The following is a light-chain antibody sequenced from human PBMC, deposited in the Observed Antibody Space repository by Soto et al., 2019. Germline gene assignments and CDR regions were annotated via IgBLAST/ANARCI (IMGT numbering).Light chain of an antibody. Sequence: EIVMTQSPATLSVSPGERVTLSCRASQSVSRNLAWYQQKPGQAPRLLIYGASTRATGIPARFSGGGSGTEFTLTISSLQSEDFTVYYCQQYNNWPLTFGGRTKLEIK. V-gene: IGKV3-15*01. CDR1: QSVSRN. J-gene: IGKJ4*01. CDR3: QQYNNWPLT. CDR2: GAS.